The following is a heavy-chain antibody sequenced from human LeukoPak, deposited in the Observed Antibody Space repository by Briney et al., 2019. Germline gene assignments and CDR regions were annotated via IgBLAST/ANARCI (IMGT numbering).Heavy chain of an antibody. CDR1: GFTVSTNY. CDR2: IYSGGTT. CDR3: ARGGYSYDFDY. D-gene: IGHD5-18*01. V-gene: IGHV3-53*01. J-gene: IGHJ4*02. Sequence: GGSLRLSCAASGFTVSTNYMNWVRQAPGKGLEWVSVIYSGGTTYYADSVKGRFTISRDNSKNTLYLQMNSLRAEDTAVYYCARGGYSYDFDYWGQGTLVTASS.